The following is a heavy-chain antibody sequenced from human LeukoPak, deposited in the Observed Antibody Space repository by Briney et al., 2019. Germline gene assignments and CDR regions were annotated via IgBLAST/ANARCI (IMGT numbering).Heavy chain of an antibody. V-gene: IGHV4-4*07. CDR2: IYTSGST. CDR3: ARGEQQLAWFDP. Sequence: SETLSLTCTVSGGSISSYYWSWIRQPAGKGLEWIGRIYTSGSTNYNPSLKSRVTMSVDTSKNQFSLKLSSVTAADTAVCYCARGEQQLAWFDPWGQGTLVTVSS. D-gene: IGHD6-13*01. J-gene: IGHJ5*02. CDR1: GGSISSYY.